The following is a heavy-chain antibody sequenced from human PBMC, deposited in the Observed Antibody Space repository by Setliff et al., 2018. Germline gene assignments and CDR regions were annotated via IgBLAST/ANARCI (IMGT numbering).Heavy chain of an antibody. CDR1: GGSVNSGYDN. CDR3: ARASSGWYSAYYYYMDV. V-gene: IGHV4-61*09. D-gene: IGHD6-19*01. CDR2: INRRGST. J-gene: IGHJ6*03. Sequence: SETLSLTCTVSGGSVNSGYDNWNWLRQPAGKGLEWIGHINRRGSTNFSPSLKSRATISLDTSKNQFSLNLTSVTAADTAVYYCARASSGWYSAYYYYMDVWGKGTTVTVSS.